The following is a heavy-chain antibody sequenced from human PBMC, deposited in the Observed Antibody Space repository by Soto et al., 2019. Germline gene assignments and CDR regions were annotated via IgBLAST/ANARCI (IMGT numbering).Heavy chain of an antibody. CDR3: ARLYGDNDY. D-gene: IGHD4-17*01. Sequence: GGSLRLSCAASGFTFSYYWMHWVRQAPGKGLVWVSRINSDGSSTSYADSVKGRFTISRDNAKNSLYMQMNSLRAEDTALYYCARLYGDNDYWGQGTLVTVSS. V-gene: IGHV3-74*01. J-gene: IGHJ4*02. CDR2: INSDGSST. CDR1: GFTFSYYW.